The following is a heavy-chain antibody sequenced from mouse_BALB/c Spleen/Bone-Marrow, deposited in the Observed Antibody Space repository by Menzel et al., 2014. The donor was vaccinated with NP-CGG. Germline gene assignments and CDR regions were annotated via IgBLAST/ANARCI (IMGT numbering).Heavy chain of an antibody. Sequence: DVKLAESGGGLVKPGGSLKLSCAASGFAFSSYDMSWVRQTPEKRLEWVAYISNGGGSTYYPDTVKGRFTISRDNAKNTLYLQMSSLKSEDTAMYYCTRHELGLFDYWGQGTTLTVSS. D-gene: IGHD4-1*01. V-gene: IGHV5-12-1*01. J-gene: IGHJ2*01. CDR2: ISNGGGST. CDR1: GFAFSSYD. CDR3: TRHELGLFDY.